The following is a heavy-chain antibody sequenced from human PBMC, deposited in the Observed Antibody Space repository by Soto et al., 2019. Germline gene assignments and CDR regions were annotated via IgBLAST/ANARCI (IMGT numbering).Heavy chain of an antibody. CDR1: GFTFSSYA. J-gene: IGHJ5*02. Sequence: GGSLRLSCAASGFTFSSYAMTWVRQAPGKGLEWVSIINGGGDTTYYADAVKGRFTISRDNSNNTLYLQMDSLRADDTAVYSCAKGIAYGGYWGWFDPWGHGTLVTVS. V-gene: IGHV3-23*01. CDR2: INGGGDTT. CDR3: AKGIAYGGYWGWFDP. D-gene: IGHD2-21*02.